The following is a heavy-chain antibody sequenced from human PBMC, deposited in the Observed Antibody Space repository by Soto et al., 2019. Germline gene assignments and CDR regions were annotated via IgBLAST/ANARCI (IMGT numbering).Heavy chain of an antibody. J-gene: IGHJ6*03. Sequence: EVQLLESGGGLVQPGGSLRLSCAASGFTFDTYAMSWVRQAPGKGLEWVSAISGSGAKTYYADSVKARFTISRDNSKNTLYLQMNSLRAEDTAVYHCAKLECSGGSCYSGRLVDYFYYYMDVWGKGTTVTVSS. CDR3: AKLECSGGSCYSGRLVDYFYYYMDV. D-gene: IGHD2-15*01. CDR1: GFTFDTYA. CDR2: ISGSGAKT. V-gene: IGHV3-23*01.